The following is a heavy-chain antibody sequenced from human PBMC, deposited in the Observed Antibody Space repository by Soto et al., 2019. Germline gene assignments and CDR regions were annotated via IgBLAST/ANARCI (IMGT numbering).Heavy chain of an antibody. Sequence: XAVKVSCKASGYPFTSHGIIWVRQAPGQGLEWVGWINPNNDNSVSAQKFQDRVTLTTDTSTSTVYMELRSLTSDDTAFYYCARNPTYSRLGDQWGQGTLVTVSS. CDR2: INPNNDNS. CDR1: GYPFTSHG. V-gene: IGHV1-18*04. D-gene: IGHD3-22*01. CDR3: ARNPTYSRLGDQ. J-gene: IGHJ4*02.